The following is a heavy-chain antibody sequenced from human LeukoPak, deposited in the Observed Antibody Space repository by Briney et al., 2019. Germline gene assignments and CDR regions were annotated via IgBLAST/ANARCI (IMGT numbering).Heavy chain of an antibody. D-gene: IGHD5-24*01. CDR3: ARNRDGYNSFDY. CDR1: GGSISSGGYY. J-gene: IGHJ4*02. Sequence: SETLSLTCTVSGGSISSGGYYWSWIRQHPGRGLEWIGYIYYSGSTYYNPSLRSRVTISVDTSKNHFSLKLSSVTAADTAVYYCARNRDGYNSFDYWGQGTLVTVSS. V-gene: IGHV4-31*03. CDR2: IYYSGST.